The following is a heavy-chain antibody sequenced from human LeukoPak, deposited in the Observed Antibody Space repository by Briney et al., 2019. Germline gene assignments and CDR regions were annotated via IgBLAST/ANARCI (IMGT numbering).Heavy chain of an antibody. J-gene: IGHJ6*02. Sequence: SETLSLTCAVYGGSFSGYYWSWIRQPPRKGLEWIGGINHSGSTNYNPSLKSRVTISVDTSKNQFSLKLSSVTAADTAVYYCARRGPYQLPPYYYYGMDVWGQGTTVTVSS. CDR2: INHSGST. CDR3: ARRGPYQLPPYYYYGMDV. D-gene: IGHD2-2*01. CDR1: GGSFSGYY. V-gene: IGHV4-34*01.